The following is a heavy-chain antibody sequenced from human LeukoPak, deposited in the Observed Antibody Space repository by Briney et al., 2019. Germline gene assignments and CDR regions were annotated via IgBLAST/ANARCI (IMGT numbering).Heavy chain of an antibody. J-gene: IGHJ4*02. CDR2: INPIGGST. V-gene: IGHV1-46*01. D-gene: IGHD5-24*01. Sequence: ASVKVSCKASGYTFTSYGISWVRQAPGQGLEWMGIINPIGGSTIYAQKFQGRVTMTRDTSTSTVYMELSSLRSEDTAVYYCARALRMATIPGVNMNYFDYWGQGTLVTVSS. CDR1: GYTFTSYG. CDR3: ARALRMATIPGVNMNYFDY.